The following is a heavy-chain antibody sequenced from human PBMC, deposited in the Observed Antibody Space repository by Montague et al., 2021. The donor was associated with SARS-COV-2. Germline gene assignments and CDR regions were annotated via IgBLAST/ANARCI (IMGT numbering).Heavy chain of an antibody. V-gene: IGHV4-39*01. CDR3: ARLVWFGELSSENWFDP. CDR2: ISNGGRT. CDR1: GGSFDSDNFF. J-gene: IGHJ5*02. D-gene: IGHD3-10*01. Sequence: SETLSLTRSVSGGSFDSDNFFWGWIRQPPGKRLEWIGVISNGGRTFDNPSLKSRVTISVHASRNQLSLNVKSVTAADTAVYYCARLVWFGELSSENWFDPWGQGTLVTVSS.